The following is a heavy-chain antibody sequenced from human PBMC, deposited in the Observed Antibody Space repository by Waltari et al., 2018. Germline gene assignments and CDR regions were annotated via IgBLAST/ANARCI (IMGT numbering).Heavy chain of an antibody. J-gene: IGHJ4*02. Sequence: QMQLQESGPGLVKPSGTLSLTCVFSVDSMRTNNWWSWVRQAPEKGLEWIGQVHRSGRTNYNPSFASRVDMSLEMSINQFSLKVVSATAADTAVYYCARDRGRGLYLDSWGQGTLVTVSP. CDR3: ARDRGRGLYLDS. CDR2: VHRSGRT. D-gene: IGHD2-15*01. V-gene: IGHV4-4*02. CDR1: VDSMRTNNW.